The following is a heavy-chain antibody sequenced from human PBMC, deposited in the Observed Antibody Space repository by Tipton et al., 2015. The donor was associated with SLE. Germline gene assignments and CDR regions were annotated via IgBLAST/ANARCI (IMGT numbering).Heavy chain of an antibody. V-gene: IGHV3-33*06. CDR3: AKDSQDEMHSSGHHNFDY. D-gene: IGHD6-19*01. CDR2: IWYTGSNE. CDR1: GFSFSSYG. Sequence: SGFSFSSYGMHWVRQAPGKGLEWVAVIWYTGSNEFYADSVKGRFTISRDNSKNTLNLQMNSLRAEDTAVYYCAKDSQDEMHSSGHHNFDYWGQGTLVTVSS. J-gene: IGHJ4*02.